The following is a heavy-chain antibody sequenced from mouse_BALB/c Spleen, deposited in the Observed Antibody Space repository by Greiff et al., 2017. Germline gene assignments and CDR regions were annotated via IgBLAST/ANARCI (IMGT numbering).Heavy chain of an antibody. CDR3: ARDDGNYPPFAY. D-gene: IGHD2-1*01. CDR2: IWAGGST. Sequence: VMLVESGPGLVAPSQSLSITCTVSGFSLTSYGVHWVRQPPGKGLEWLGVIWAGGSTNYNSALMSRLSISKDNSKSQVFLKMNSLQTDDTAMYYCARDDGNYPPFAYWGQGTLVTVSA. J-gene: IGHJ3*01. V-gene: IGHV2-9*02. CDR1: GFSLTSYG.